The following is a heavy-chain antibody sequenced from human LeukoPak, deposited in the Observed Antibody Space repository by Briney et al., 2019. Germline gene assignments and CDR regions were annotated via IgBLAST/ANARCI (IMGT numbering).Heavy chain of an antibody. CDR2: ISYSGST. CDR3: ARHIGGYNPNFDY. CDR1: GGSISSYY. Sequence: SETLSLTCTVSGGSISSYYWSWIRQPPGKGLEWIGYISYSGSTNYNPSLKSRVTISVDTSKNQFSLKLSSVTAADTAVYYFARHIGGYNPNFDYWGQGALVTVSS. J-gene: IGHJ4*02. V-gene: IGHV4-59*08. D-gene: IGHD5-24*01.